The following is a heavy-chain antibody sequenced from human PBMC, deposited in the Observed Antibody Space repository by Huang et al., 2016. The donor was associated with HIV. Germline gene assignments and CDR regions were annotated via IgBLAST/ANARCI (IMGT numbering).Heavy chain of an antibody. CDR1: GFTFSNYA. V-gene: IGHV3-30*02. CDR2: IRYDGSNK. CDR3: AKGHYGSGTYIDY. Sequence: QVQLVESGGGVVQPGGSLRLSCAASGFTFSNYAMHWVRQAPGKCLEWVACIRYDGSNKYYADSVKGRFTISRDNSKNTLYLQLNSLRAEDTAVYYCAKGHYGSGTYIDYWGQGTLVTVSS. D-gene: IGHD3-10*01. J-gene: IGHJ4*02.